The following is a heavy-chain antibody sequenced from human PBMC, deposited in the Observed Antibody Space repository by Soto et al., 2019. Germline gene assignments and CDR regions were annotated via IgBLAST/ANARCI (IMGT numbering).Heavy chain of an antibody. V-gene: IGHV3-23*01. J-gene: IGHJ4*02. Sequence: ESGGGLVQPGGSLRLSCAASGFTFSSYAMSWVRQAPGKGLEWVSAISGSGGSTYYADSVKGRFTISRDNSKNTLYLQMNSLRAEDTAVYYCAKDPTVTSVSSEGFFDYWGQGTLVTVSS. CDR1: GFTFSSYA. CDR3: AKDPTVTSVSSEGFFDY. D-gene: IGHD4-17*01. CDR2: ISGSGGST.